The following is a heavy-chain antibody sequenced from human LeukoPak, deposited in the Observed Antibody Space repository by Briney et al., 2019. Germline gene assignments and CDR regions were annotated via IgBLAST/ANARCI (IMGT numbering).Heavy chain of an antibody. J-gene: IGHJ4*02. D-gene: IGHD3-16*02. Sequence: GGSLRLSCAASGFTFSSYAMSWVRQAPGKGLEWVSAISGSGGSTYYADSVKGRFTISRDNAKNSVYLQMNSLRAEDTAVYYCARGYYDYVWGSYRYLPDYWGQGTLVTVSS. CDR2: ISGSGGST. CDR1: GFTFSSYA. CDR3: ARGYYDYVWGSYRYLPDY. V-gene: IGHV3-23*01.